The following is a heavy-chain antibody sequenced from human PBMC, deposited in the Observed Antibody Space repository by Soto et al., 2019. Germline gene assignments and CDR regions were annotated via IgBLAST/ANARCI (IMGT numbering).Heavy chain of an antibody. CDR3: ARTAAAGKYYNGMDV. J-gene: IGHJ6*02. Sequence: PGESLKLSCTGSGYSFTSYWIGWVRQMPGKGLECMGIIYPGDSDTRYSPSFQGQVTISADKSISTAYLQWSSLKASDTAMYYCARTAAAGKYYNGMDVWGQGTTVTVSS. CDR2: IYPGDSDT. V-gene: IGHV5-51*01. D-gene: IGHD6-13*01. CDR1: GYSFTSYW.